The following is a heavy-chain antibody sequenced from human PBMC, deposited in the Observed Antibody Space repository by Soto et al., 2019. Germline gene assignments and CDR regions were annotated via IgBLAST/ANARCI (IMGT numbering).Heavy chain of an antibody. CDR2: IIPIFGTA. D-gene: IGHD3-16*01. CDR3: ASPNLGRFQLDYFDY. CDR1: GGTFSSYA. V-gene: IGHV1-69*13. Sequence: SVKVSCKASGGTFSSYAISWVRQAPGQGLEWMGGIIPIFGTANYAQKFQGRVTITADESTSTACMELSSLRSEDTAVYYCASPNLGRFQLDYFDYWGQGTLVTGSS. J-gene: IGHJ4*01.